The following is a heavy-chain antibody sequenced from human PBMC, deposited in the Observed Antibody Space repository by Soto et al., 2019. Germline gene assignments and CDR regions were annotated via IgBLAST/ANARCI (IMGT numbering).Heavy chain of an antibody. CDR1: GFTFSSYG. V-gene: IGHV3-33*01. CDR3: ARLEMATIIDY. D-gene: IGHD5-12*01. CDR2: IWYDGSNK. J-gene: IGHJ4*02. Sequence: GGSLILSCAASGFTFSSYGMHWVRQAPGKGLEWVAVIWYDGSNKYYADSVKGRFTISRDNSKNTLYLQMNSLRAEDTAVYYCARLEMATIIDYWGQGTLVTVSS.